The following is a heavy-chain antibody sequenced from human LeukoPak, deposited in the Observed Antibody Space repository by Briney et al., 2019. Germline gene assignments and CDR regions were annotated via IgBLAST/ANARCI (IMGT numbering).Heavy chain of an antibody. CDR2: ISGSGGST. Sequence: GGSLRLSCAASGFTFSSYAMSWVRQAPGKGLEWVSAISGSGGSTYYADSVKGRFTISRDNSKNTLYLQMNSLRAEDTAVYYCAKDPYRSSIGADAFDIWGQGTIVTVSS. CDR3: AKDPYRSSIGADAFDI. V-gene: IGHV3-23*01. J-gene: IGHJ3*02. CDR1: GFTFSSYA. D-gene: IGHD6-6*01.